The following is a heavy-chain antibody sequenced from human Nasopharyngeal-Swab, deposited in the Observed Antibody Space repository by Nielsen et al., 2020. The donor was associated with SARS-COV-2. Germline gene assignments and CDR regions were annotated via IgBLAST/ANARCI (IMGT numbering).Heavy chain of an antibody. CDR1: GFTFSDYY. Sequence: GGSLRLSCAASGFTFSDYYMSWIRQAPGKGLEWVSYISSSGSTIYYADSVKGRFTISRDNAKNSLYLQMNSLRAEDTAVYYCARGCTNGVCYPTSYYYYGMDVWGQGTTVTVSS. V-gene: IGHV3-11*04. J-gene: IGHJ6*02. CDR3: ARGCTNGVCYPTSYYYYGMDV. CDR2: ISSSGSTI. D-gene: IGHD2-8*01.